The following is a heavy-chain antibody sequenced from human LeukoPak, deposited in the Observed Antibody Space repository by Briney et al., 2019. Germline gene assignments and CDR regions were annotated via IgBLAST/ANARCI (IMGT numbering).Heavy chain of an antibody. CDR2: IWSDGSNK. D-gene: IGHD2-21*01. Sequence: GRSLTLTCAASGFSFSHYHWQWIRQAPGKGLEWVAVIWSDGSNKYYADSVKGRFTISRDNSKDTLYLQMNSLRPADTAVYYCAKGFYCGGNSFLIDYWGQGTLVTVSS. V-gene: IGHV3-33*06. J-gene: IGHJ4*02. CDR3: AKGFYCGGNSFLIDY. CDR1: GFSFSHYH.